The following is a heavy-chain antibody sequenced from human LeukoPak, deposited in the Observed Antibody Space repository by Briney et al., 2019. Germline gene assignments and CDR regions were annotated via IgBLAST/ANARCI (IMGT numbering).Heavy chain of an antibody. V-gene: IGHV4-59*01. D-gene: IGHD2-2*01. Sequence: SETLSLTCTVSGGSISSYYWSWIRQPPGKGLEWIGYIYYSGSTNYNPSLKSRVTISVDTSKNQFSLKLSSVTAADTAVYYCARLGSYQLLFPPSSSPDYWGQGTLVTVSS. CDR3: ARLGSYQLLFPPSSSPDY. CDR1: GGSISSYY. J-gene: IGHJ4*02. CDR2: IYYSGST.